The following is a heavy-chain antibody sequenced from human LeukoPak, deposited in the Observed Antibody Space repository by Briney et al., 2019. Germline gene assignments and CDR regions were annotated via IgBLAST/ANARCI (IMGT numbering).Heavy chain of an antibody. CDR2: ISHTGRP. CDR1: GVSFCGYC. CDR3: TRTSPGIPLDF. V-gene: IGHV4-34*01. Sequence: PSETLSLTCGVSGVSFCGYCRSWIRQAPGEGPEWVGEISHTGRPASNPSLKSQVTISLDTSKNQFSLKLTFVSAADTAVYYCTRTSPGIPLDFWGQGTLVTVSS. D-gene: IGHD1-26*01. J-gene: IGHJ4*02.